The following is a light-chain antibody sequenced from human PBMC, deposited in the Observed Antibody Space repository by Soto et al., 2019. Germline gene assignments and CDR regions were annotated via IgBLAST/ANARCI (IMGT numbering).Light chain of an antibody. CDR1: QSVRSY. Sequence: EIVLTQSPATLSLSPGERATLSCRASQSVRSYLAWYQHKHGQAPRLLIYDASNRATGIPARFSGSGSGTDFTLTISSLQSEDFAIYYCQRYNNWPLTFGGGTKVESK. CDR2: DAS. V-gene: IGKV3-11*01. CDR3: QRYNNWPLT. J-gene: IGKJ4*01.